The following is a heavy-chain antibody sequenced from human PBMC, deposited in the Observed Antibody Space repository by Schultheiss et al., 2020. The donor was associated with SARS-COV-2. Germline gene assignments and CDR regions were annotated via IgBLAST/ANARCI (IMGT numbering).Heavy chain of an antibody. CDR3: ARGAGAHVY. CDR1: GGSLSGYF. D-gene: IGHD3-16*01. J-gene: IGHJ4*02. Sequence: SETLSLTCSVSGGSLSGYFWSWIRQPPGKGLEWIGSTFYSGSASFNPYNPSLKSRLTISLDTSRNHFSLRLRSVTPADTAVYYCARGAGAHVYWGQGTLVTVSS. CDR2: TFYSGSA. V-gene: IGHV4-59*01.